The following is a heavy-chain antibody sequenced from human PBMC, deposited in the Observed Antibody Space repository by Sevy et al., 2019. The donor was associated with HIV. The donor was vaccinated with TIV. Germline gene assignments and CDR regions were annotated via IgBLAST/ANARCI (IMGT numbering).Heavy chain of an antibody. V-gene: IGHV6-1*01. CDR3: ARATDCYGSGGDVY. D-gene: IGHD6-19*01. Sequence: SQTLSLTCAISGDSVSSNSAAWNWIRQSPSRGLEWLGRTYYRSKWYNDYAVSVKSRITINPDTSKNQSSLQLNSVTHEDTAVYYGARATDCYGSGGDVYWGQGTQVTVSS. J-gene: IGHJ4*02. CDR2: TYYRSKWYN. CDR1: GDSVSSNSAA.